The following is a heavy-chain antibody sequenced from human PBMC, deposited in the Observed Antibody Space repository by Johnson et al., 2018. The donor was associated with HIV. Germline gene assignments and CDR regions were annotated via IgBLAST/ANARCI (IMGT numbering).Heavy chain of an antibody. CDR3: AKLVGASDAFDI. CDR1: GFTFSSYG. CDR2: IWYDGGNK. D-gene: IGHD1-26*01. Sequence: QVQLVESGGGVVQPGRSLRLSCAASGFTFSSYGMHWVRQAPGKGLEWVAVIWYDGGNKYYADSVKGRFTVSRDNSKNTLYLQMNSLRAEDTALYYCAKLVGASDAFDIWGQGTMVTVSS. J-gene: IGHJ3*02. V-gene: IGHV3-33*08.